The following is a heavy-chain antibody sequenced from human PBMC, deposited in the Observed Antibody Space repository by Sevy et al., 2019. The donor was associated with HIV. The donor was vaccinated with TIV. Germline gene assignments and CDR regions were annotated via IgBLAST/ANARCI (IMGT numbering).Heavy chain of an antibody. D-gene: IGHD3-22*01. CDR2: INHSGST. V-gene: IGHV4-34*01. J-gene: IGHJ6*02. Sequence: SETLSLTCAVYGGSFSGYYWSWIRQPPGKGLEWIGEINHSGSTNYNPSLKRRVTISVDTSKNQFSLKLGALTAADTAVYYCAGVVCHRDTMIDQGDYYYGMDVWGQGTTVTVSS. CDR1: GGSFSGYY. CDR3: AGVVCHRDTMIDQGDYYYGMDV.